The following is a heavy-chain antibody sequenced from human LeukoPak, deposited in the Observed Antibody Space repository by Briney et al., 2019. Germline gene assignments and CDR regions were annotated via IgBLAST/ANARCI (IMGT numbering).Heavy chain of an antibody. CDR3: ARHRAYDYVWGSYRPHYFDY. Sequence: KPSETLSLTCTVSGGSISSGSYYWGWIRQPAGKGLECIGRTYTSGSTNYNPSLKSRVTISVDTSKNQFSLKLSSVTAADTAVYYCARHRAYDYVWGSYRPHYFDYWGQGTLVTVSS. J-gene: IGHJ4*02. CDR1: GGSISSGSYY. D-gene: IGHD3-16*02. CDR2: TYTSGST. V-gene: IGHV4-61*02.